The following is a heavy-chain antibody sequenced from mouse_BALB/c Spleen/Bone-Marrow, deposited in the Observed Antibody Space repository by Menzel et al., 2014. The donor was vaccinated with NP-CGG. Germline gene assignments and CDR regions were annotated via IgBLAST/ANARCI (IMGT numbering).Heavy chain of an antibody. J-gene: IGHJ3*01. Sequence: VQLQQSGAELAKPGASVKMSCKASGYSFTNYWMHWVKQRPGQGLEWIGYISPSTGYSEYNQKIKDKATLTADKSSNIAYMQLSSLTSEDSAVYYCARYGNYPLFAYWGQGTLVTVSA. D-gene: IGHD2-1*01. CDR2: ISPSTGYS. V-gene: IGHV1-7*01. CDR1: GYSFTNYW. CDR3: ARYGNYPLFAY.